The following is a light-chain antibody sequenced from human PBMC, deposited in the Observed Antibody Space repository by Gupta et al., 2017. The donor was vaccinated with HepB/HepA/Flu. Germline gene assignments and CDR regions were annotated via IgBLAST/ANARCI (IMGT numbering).Light chain of an antibody. Sequence: DIQLTQSPLFLSASVGDRVTITCWASRGISSYVAWYQQKPGKAPNLLIYAASTLQRGVPSRFSGSGSGTEFTLTISSLQPEDVATYYCQQLNSYLFFTFGPRTKVDL. J-gene: IGKJ3*01. CDR2: AAS. CDR1: RGISSY. V-gene: IGKV1-9*01. CDR3: QQLNSYLFFT.